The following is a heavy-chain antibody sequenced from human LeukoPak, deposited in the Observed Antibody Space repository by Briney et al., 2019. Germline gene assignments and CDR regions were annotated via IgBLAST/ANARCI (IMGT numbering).Heavy chain of an antibody. CDR3: ARDPEAYCSSTSCYSDAFDI. J-gene: IGHJ3*02. D-gene: IGHD2-2*01. CDR1: GGSISSYY. V-gene: IGHV4-4*07. Sequence: KPSETLSLTCTVSGGSISSYYWSWIRQPAGKGLEWIGRIYTSGSTNYNPSLKSRVTMSVDTSKNQFSLKLSSVTAADTAVYYCARDPEAYCSSTSCYSDAFDIWGQGTMVTVSS. CDR2: IYTSGST.